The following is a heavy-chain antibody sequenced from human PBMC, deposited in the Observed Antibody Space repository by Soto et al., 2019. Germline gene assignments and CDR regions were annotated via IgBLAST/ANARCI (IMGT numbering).Heavy chain of an antibody. CDR2: IWYDGSNK. V-gene: IGHV3-33*01. Sequence: PGGSLRLSCAASGFTFNTYGMHWVRQAPGKGLEWVAIIWYDGSNKNYGDSVKGRFMISRDNSKNTLYLQMSDLRAEDTAVYFCARDRSSGWHKDFDFWGQGTLVTVSS. CDR3: ARDRSSGWHKDFDF. D-gene: IGHD6-19*01. CDR1: GFTFNTYG. J-gene: IGHJ4*02.